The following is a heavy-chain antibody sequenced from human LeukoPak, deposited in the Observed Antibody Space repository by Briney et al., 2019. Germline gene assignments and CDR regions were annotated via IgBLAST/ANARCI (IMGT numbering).Heavy chain of an antibody. CDR3: AKGNTVIEGLFDY. V-gene: IGHV3-23*01. D-gene: IGHD4-17*01. CDR2: ISGSGGST. J-gene: IGHJ4*02. Sequence: GGSVRLSCAASGFTFSSYAMSWVRQAPGKGLEWVSAISGSGGSTYYADSVKGRFTISRDNSKNTLYLQMNSLRAEDTAVYYCAKGNTVIEGLFDYWGQGTLVTVSS. CDR1: GFTFSSYA.